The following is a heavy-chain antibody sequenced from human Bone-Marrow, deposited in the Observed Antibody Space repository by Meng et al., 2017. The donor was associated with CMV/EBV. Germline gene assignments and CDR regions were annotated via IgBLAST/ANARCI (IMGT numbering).Heavy chain of an antibody. CDR2: IKSDGSSR. V-gene: IGHV3-23*03. CDR1: GFTFNHYG. CDR3: ARDFAPDY. D-gene: IGHD3-3*01. J-gene: IGHJ4*02. Sequence: SVGLAWGGAGFTFNHYGMSWVRQAPGKGLEWVSVIKSDGSSRYYADSLKCRFPVSRDTSQNPLFLAMHGLSADCTSVYSCARDFAPDYWGQGALVTVSS.